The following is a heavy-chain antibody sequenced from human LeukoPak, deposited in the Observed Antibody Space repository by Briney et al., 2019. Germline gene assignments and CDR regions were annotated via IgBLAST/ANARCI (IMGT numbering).Heavy chain of an antibody. V-gene: IGHV3-30*18. CDR1: GFTFGSYG. CDR3: AKDHRSRYFDY. J-gene: IGHJ4*02. Sequence: GGSLRLSCAASGFTFGSYGMHWVRQAPGKGLEWVAVISYDGSNKYYADSVKGRFTISRDNSKNTLYLQMNSLRAEDTAVYYCAKDHRSRYFDYWGQGTLVTVS. CDR2: ISYDGSNK.